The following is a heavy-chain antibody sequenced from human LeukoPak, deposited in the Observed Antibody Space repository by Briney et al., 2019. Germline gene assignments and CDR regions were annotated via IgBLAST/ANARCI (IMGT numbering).Heavy chain of an antibody. CDR2: ISYDGSNK. J-gene: IGHJ4*02. V-gene: IGHV3-30-3*01. Sequence: GGSLRLSCAASGFTFSSYAMHWVRQAPGKGLEWVAAISYDGSNKYYTDSVKGRFTISRDNSKNTLYLEMNSLTPEDTAVYYCARDPRISSACYFDYWGQGTLVTVSS. CDR1: GFTFSSYA. D-gene: IGHD6-25*01. CDR3: ARDPRISSACYFDY.